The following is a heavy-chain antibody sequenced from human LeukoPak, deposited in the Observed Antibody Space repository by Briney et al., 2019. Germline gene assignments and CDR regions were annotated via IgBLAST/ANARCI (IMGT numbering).Heavy chain of an antibody. J-gene: IGHJ4*02. CDR1: GFSFDDYA. CDR3: AKDKGDGEYVDY. V-gene: IGHV3-43*02. Sequence: PGGSLRLSCAASGFSFDDYAMLWVRQGPGKGLEWVSLISGDGGSTYYGDSVKGRFTISRDNSKNSLYVEMNSLRIEDTGLYYCAKDKGDGEYVDYWGQGTLVTVSS. CDR2: ISGDGGST. D-gene: IGHD5-24*01.